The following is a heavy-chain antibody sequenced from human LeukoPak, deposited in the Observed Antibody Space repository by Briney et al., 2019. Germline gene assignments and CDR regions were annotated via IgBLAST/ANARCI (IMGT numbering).Heavy chain of an antibody. CDR2: IKSKTDGGTT. V-gene: IGHV3-15*01. CDR3: TTNPPLYYDSSGYLFDY. D-gene: IGHD3-22*01. J-gene: IGHJ4*02. CDR1: GFTFSNAW. Sequence: GGSLRLSCAASGFTFSNAWMSWVRQAPGKGLEWVGRIKSKTDGGTTDYAAPVKGRFTISRDDSKNTLYLQMNSLKTEDTAVYYRTTNPPLYYDSSGYLFDYWGQGTLVTVSS.